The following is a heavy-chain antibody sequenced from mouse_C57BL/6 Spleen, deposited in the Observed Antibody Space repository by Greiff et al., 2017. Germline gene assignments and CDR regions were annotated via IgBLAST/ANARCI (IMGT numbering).Heavy chain of an antibody. Sequence: EVHLVESGGGLVKPGGSLKLSCAASGFTFSSYAMSWVRQTPEKRLEWVATISDGGSYTYYPDNVKGRFTISRDNAKNNLYLQMSHLKSEDTAMYYCARDRDYGSRDWYFDVWGTGTTVTVSS. CDR1: GFTFSSYA. D-gene: IGHD1-1*01. J-gene: IGHJ1*03. CDR2: ISDGGSYT. CDR3: ARDRDYGSRDWYFDV. V-gene: IGHV5-4*01.